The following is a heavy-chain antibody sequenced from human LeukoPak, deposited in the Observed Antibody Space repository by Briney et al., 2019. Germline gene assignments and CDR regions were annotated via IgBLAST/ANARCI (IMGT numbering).Heavy chain of an antibody. CDR2: IKPDGSDK. CDR1: GFSFSGYW. V-gene: IGHV3-7*01. Sequence: GGSLRLSCVASGFSFSGYWMSWVRQAPGKGLEWVANIKPDGSDKYYVDPVKGRFFISRDNTKNSVFLQLHGLGAEDTAVYYCARESNRDTIYYYYYYMDVWGKGATVTVS. J-gene: IGHJ6*03. CDR3: ARESNRDTIYYYYYYMDV.